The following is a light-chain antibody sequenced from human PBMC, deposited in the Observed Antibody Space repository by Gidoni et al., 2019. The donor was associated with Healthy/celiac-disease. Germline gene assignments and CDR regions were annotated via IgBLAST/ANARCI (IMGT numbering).Light chain of an antibody. CDR3: QQTYNAPHT. CDR1: QCISSY. V-gene: IGKV1-27*01. J-gene: IGKJ4*01. Sequence: THSPSSRSASVGDRVTITCRSSQCISSYLNWYQQKPGKVPKLLIYSASNLQSGVPSRFSGSGSGTDFTLTISSLQPEDVATYYCQQTYNAPHTFGGGTKVEIK. CDR2: SAS.